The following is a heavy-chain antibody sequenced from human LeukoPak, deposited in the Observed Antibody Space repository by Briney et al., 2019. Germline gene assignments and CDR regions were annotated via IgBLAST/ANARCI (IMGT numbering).Heavy chain of an antibody. CDR3: ARAPMYYYDSSGYTFDY. CDR1: GGTFSSYA. Sequence: SVKVSCKASGGTFSSYAISWVRQAPGQGLEWMGRIIPIFGIANYAQKFQGRVTVTADKSTSTAYMELSSLRSEDTAVYYCARAPMYYYDSSGYTFDYWGQGTLVTVSS. V-gene: IGHV1-69*04. D-gene: IGHD3-22*01. CDR2: IIPIFGIA. J-gene: IGHJ4*02.